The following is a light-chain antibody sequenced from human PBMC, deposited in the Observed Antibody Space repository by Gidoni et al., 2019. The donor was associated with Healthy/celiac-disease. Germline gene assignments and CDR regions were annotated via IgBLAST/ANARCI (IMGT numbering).Light chain of an antibody. CDR3: QQYNSYPWT. J-gene: IGKJ1*01. Sequence: DIQMTQSPSTLSASVGDRVTITCRASHSISSWLAWYQQQPGKAPKLMIYDASSLESGVPSRFSGSGSGTEFTLTISSLQPDDFATYYCQQYNSYPWTFGQGTKVEIK. V-gene: IGKV1-5*01. CDR2: DAS. CDR1: HSISSW.